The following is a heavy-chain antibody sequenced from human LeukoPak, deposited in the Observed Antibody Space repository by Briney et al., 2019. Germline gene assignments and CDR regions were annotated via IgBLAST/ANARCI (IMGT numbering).Heavy chain of an antibody. Sequence: GGSLRLSCAASGFTFSDYYMSWIRQAPGKGLEWVSYIGSGGSTKYYADSVKGRFTISRDNAKNSLYLQMNSLRAEDTAVYYCARRVLELGMDVWGQGTTVTVSS. CDR2: IGSGGSTK. V-gene: IGHV3-11*04. J-gene: IGHJ6*02. CDR1: GFTFSDYY. CDR3: ARRVLELGMDV. D-gene: IGHD1-7*01.